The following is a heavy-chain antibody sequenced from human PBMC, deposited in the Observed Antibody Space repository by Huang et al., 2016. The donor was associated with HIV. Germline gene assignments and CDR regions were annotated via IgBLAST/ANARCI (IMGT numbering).Heavy chain of an antibody. Sequence: QLLLQESGPGLVKPSEALALTCAVSGGSIRSSDYHWGWIRQPPGKGLEGIGSIYVKASNHRSPSLKSRVTIAVDTSKNRFFLNLTSMTAAETAVYYCARHREGPVAYYSGWGSHLNYMDVWGRGRTVVVSS. CDR1: GGSIRSSDYH. V-gene: IGHV4-39*01. D-gene: IGHD3-10*01. J-gene: IGHJ6*03. CDR3: ARHREGPVAYYSGWGSHLNYMDV. CDR2: IYVKASN.